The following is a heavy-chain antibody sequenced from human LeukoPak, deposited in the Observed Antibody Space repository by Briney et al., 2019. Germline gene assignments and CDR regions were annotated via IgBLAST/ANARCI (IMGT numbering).Heavy chain of an antibody. J-gene: IGHJ4*02. CDR3: ARASLSSLLTFDY. CDR1: GFTSGSYW. Sequence: GGSLRLSCAASGFTSGSYWMNWVRQAPGKGLDWVAIIKQDGSQKFYLDSVRGRFAISTDTANNSLYLLMNSLRAEDTAVYYCARASLSSLLTFDYWGQGTLVTVSS. CDR2: IKQDGSQK. D-gene: IGHD2-15*01. V-gene: IGHV3-7*01.